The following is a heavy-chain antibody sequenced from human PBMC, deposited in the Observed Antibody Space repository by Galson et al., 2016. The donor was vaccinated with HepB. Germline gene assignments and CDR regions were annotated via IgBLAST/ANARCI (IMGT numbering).Heavy chain of an antibody. Sequence: LRLSCAASGFRFSDYSMNWVRQAPGKGLEWIGYIYSRGSTDNNPSLNNRVTLSVDTSKNQFSLRLDSVTAADTAVYYCARVRVIPSRPFDSWGQGTLVTVSS. CDR2: IYSRGST. D-gene: IGHD6-6*01. CDR3: ARVRVIPSRPFDS. V-gene: IGHV4-59*01. CDR1: GFRFSDYS. J-gene: IGHJ4*02.